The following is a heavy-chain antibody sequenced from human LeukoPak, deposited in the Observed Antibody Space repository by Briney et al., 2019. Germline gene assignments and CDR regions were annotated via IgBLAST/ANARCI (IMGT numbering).Heavy chain of an antibody. CDR1: GFTFSSYA. D-gene: IGHD5-12*01. J-gene: IGHJ4*02. Sequence: PGGSLRLSCAASGFTFSSYAMSWVRQAPGKGLEWVSAISGSGGSTYYADSVKGRFTISRDNSNNPLYLQMNSLRAEDTAVYYCAKASFRYSGYDPLDFDYWGQGTLVTVSS. CDR2: ISGSGGST. CDR3: AKASFRYSGYDPLDFDY. V-gene: IGHV3-23*01.